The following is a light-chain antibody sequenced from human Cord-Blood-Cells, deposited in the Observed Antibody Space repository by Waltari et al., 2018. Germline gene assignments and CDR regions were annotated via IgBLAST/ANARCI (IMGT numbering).Light chain of an antibody. V-gene: IGLV2-23*01. CDR3: CSYAGSSTWV. CDR2: EGS. J-gene: IGLJ3*02. CDR1: ISDVGSYKL. Sequence: QSALTQPTSVSGSPGQSITISCTGTISDVGSYKLVSWYQQHPGKAPKLMIYEGSKRPSGVSNRFSGSKSGNTASLTISGLQAEDEADYYCCSYAGSSTWVFGGGTKLTVL.